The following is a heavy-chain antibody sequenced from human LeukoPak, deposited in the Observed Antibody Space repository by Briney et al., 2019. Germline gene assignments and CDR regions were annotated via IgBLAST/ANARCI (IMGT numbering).Heavy chain of an antibody. CDR2: IYTSGST. J-gene: IGHJ4*02. V-gene: IGHV4-4*07. CDR1: GGSISSYY. D-gene: IGHD6-13*01. Sequence: PSETLSLTCTVSGGSISSYYWSWIRQPAGKGLEWIGRIYTSGSTNYNPSLKSRVTISVDKSKNQFSLKLSSVTAADTAVYYCARDRHSSSWYAIDYWGQGTLVTVSS. CDR3: ARDRHSSSWYAIDY.